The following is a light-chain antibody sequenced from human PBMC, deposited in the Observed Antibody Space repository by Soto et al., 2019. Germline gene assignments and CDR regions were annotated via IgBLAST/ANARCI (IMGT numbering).Light chain of an antibody. J-gene: IGKJ1*01. CDR2: GAS. Sequence: IVLTQSPGTLSLSPWERATLSCRASQSISNSFLAWYLQKPGQAPRLLIYGASYRPTGISDRFSGSGSGTDFTLTVSRLEPEDFAVYYCQQYGSSPRTFGQGTKVDIK. CDR3: QQYGSSPRT. V-gene: IGKV3-20*01. CDR1: QSISNSF.